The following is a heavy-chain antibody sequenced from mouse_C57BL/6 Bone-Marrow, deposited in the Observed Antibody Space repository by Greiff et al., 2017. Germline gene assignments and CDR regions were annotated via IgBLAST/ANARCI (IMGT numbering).Heavy chain of an antibody. CDR2: IYPGDGDT. CDR1: GYAFSSSW. D-gene: IGHD1-1*01. Sequence: VQLQQSGPELVKPGASVKISCKASGYAFSSSWMNWVKQRPGKGLEWIGRIYPGDGDTNYNGKFKGKATLTADKSSSTAYMQRSSLTSEDSAVYFCARCRLLLRAMDYWGQGTSVTVSS. CDR3: ARCRLLLRAMDY. J-gene: IGHJ4*01. V-gene: IGHV1-82*01.